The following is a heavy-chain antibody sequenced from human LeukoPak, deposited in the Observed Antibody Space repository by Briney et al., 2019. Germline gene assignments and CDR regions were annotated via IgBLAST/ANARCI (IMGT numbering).Heavy chain of an antibody. CDR3: VFSRNTYYDFWSGYSASYYYMDV. D-gene: IGHD3-3*01. CDR2: IKQDGSEK. Sequence: PGGSLRLSCAAFGFTFSSYWMSWVRQAPGKGLEWVANIKQDGSEKYYVDSVKGRFTISRDNAKNSLYLQMNSLRAEDTAVYYCVFSRNTYYDFWSGYSASYYYMDVWGKGTTVTVSS. J-gene: IGHJ6*03. V-gene: IGHV3-7*01. CDR1: GFTFSSYW.